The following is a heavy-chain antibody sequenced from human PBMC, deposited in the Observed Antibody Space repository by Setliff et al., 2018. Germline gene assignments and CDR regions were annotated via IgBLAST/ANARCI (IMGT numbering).Heavy chain of an antibody. CDR1: GGSISSYY. V-gene: IGHV4-4*07. Sequence: PSETLSLTCTVSGGSISSYYWSWIRQPAGKGLEWIGRIYTSGSTNYNPSLKSRVTMSVDTSKNQFSLKLSSVTAADTAVYYCARVRYSGSYGYYYYMDVWGKGTTVTVSS. CDR3: ARVRYSGSYGYYYYMDV. D-gene: IGHD1-26*01. CDR2: IYTSGST. J-gene: IGHJ6*03.